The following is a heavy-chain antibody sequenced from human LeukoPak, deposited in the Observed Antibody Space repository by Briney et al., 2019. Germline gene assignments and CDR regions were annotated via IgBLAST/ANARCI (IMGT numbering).Heavy chain of an antibody. Sequence: SETLSLTCTVSGGSISSGDYYWSWIRQPPGKGLEWIGYIYYSGSTYYNPSLKSRVTISVDTSKNQFSLKLSSVTAADTAVYYCAREVPAALDYYYYGMDVWGQGTTVTVSS. CDR3: AREVPAALDYYYYGMDV. CDR1: GGSISSGDYY. J-gene: IGHJ6*02. CDR2: IYYSGST. D-gene: IGHD2-2*01. V-gene: IGHV4-30-4*01.